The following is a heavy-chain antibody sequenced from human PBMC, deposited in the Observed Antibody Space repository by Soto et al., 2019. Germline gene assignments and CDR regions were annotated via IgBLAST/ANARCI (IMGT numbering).Heavy chain of an antibody. CDR2: IYHSGST. J-gene: IGHJ4*02. V-gene: IGHV4-61*08. Sequence: QVQLQESGPGLVKPSETLSLTCIVSGGSVSNDAYYWSWIRQPPGKGLEWIGYIYHSGSTYYNPSLKSRVTISADTSANQFSLKVSSVTAADTAVYYCARLGIGWEFPFDYWGQGTLFNVSA. D-gene: IGHD1-26*01. CDR1: GGSVSNDAYY. CDR3: ARLGIGWEFPFDY.